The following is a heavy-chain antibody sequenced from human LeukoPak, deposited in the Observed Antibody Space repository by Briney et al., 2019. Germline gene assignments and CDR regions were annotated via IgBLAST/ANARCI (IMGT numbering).Heavy chain of an antibody. Sequence: SETLSLTCTVSGGSISSYYWSWIRQPPGKGLDWIGYIYYSGSTNYNPSLKSRVTISVDTSKNQFSLKLTSVTAADTAVYYCARMDSTSWYGRVYFDYWGQGTLVTVSS. CDR1: GGSISSYY. CDR3: ARMDSTSWYGRVYFDY. CDR2: IYYSGST. J-gene: IGHJ4*02. D-gene: IGHD6-13*01. V-gene: IGHV4-59*01.